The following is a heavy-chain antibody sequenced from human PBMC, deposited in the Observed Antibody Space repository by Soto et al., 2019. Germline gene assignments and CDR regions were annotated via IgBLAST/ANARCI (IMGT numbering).Heavy chain of an antibody. CDR2: INHSGST. CDR1: GGSFSGYY. CDR3: ARVEQQLMSYFDY. J-gene: IGHJ4*02. V-gene: IGHV4-34*01. Sequence: SETLSVACAVYGGSFSGYYWSWIRQPPGKGLEWIGEINHSGSTNYNPSLKSRVTISVDTSKNQFSLKLSSVTAADTAVYYCARVEQQLMSYFDYWGQGTLVTVSS. D-gene: IGHD6-13*01.